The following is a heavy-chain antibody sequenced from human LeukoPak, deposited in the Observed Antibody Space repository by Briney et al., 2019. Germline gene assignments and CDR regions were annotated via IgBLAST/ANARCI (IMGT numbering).Heavy chain of an antibody. CDR3: ARSDGTGTVDY. J-gene: IGHJ4*02. V-gene: IGHV3-7*01. CDR1: GFIFSNYW. D-gene: IGHD1-1*01. Sequence: GGSLRLSCAASGFIFSNYWMSWVRLAPGKGPEWVGNINQPGSETYYVDSVRGRFTVSRDNAKNSLYLQMDSLTGEDTAVYYCARSDGTGTVDYWGQGIQVTVSS. CDR2: INQPGSET.